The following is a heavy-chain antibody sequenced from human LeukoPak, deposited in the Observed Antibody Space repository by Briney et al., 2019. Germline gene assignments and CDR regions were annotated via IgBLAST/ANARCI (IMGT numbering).Heavy chain of an antibody. CDR2: IMPLFGTA. CDR1: GGTFNNSA. V-gene: IGHV1-69*05. CDR3: ARDVHGDYGSGWFDP. J-gene: IGHJ5*02. D-gene: IGHD4-17*01. Sequence: SVKVSCKTSGGTFNNSAISWVRQAPGQGLEWLGGIMPLFGTAGYAQEFRGRVTITKDESTRTVYLELTSLTSDDTAVYYCARDVHGDYGSGWFDPWGQGTLVSVSS.